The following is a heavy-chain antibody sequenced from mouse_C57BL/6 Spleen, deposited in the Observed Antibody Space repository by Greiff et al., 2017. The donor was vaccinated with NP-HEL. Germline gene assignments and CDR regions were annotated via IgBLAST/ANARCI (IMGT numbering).Heavy chain of an antibody. CDR1: GFTFSSYA. D-gene: IGHD2-14*01. V-gene: IGHV5-4*01. CDR2: ISDGGSYT. Sequence: EVKLLESGGGLVKPGGSLKLSCAASGFTFSSYAMSWVRQTPEKRLEWVATISDGGSYTYYPDNVKGRFTISRDTAKNTLYLQMSRLKSEDTAMYDCARDERGTMGRAWFAYWGQGTLVTVSA. CDR3: ARDERGTMGRAWFAY. J-gene: IGHJ3*01.